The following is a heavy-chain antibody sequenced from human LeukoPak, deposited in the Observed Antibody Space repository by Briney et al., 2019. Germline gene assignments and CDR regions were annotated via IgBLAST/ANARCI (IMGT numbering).Heavy chain of an antibody. CDR2: ISAYSDHT. CDR3: ARDRGPKYQLLY. J-gene: IGHJ4*02. CDR1: GYTFIAYG. D-gene: IGHD2-2*01. Sequence: ASVKVSCKASGYTFIAYGLSWVRQAPGQGLEWMGWISAYSDHTDYAQMFQDRVTITTDTSTGTAYMELTSLTSDDTAVYYCARDRGPKYQLLYWGQGTLVTVSS. V-gene: IGHV1-18*01.